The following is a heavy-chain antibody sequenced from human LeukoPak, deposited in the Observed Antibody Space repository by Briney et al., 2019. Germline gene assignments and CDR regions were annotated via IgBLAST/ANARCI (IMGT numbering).Heavy chain of an antibody. Sequence: SETLSLTCTVSGGSISSNDYYWSWIRQPAGKGLEWIGRIYATGSTNYNPSLKSRLTISIDTPKNQFSLELSSVTAADTAEYYCARQSRLLWFGVEDGDYWGQGTLVTVSS. V-gene: IGHV4-61*02. J-gene: IGHJ4*02. CDR3: ARQSRLLWFGVEDGDY. D-gene: IGHD3-10*01. CDR2: IYATGST. CDR1: GGSISSNDYY.